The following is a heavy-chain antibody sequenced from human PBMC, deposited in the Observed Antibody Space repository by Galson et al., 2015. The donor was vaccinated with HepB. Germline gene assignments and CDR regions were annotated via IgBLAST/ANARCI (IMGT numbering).Heavy chain of an antibody. CDR2: IFSNDEE. J-gene: IGHJ4*02. CDR1: GFSLSNARMG. Sequence: PALVKPTQTLTLTCTVSGFSLSNARMGVSWIHQPPGKALEWLAHIFSNDEESYSTSLKSRLTISKDTSKSQVALSMTNMDPVDTATYYCARSPRYTSSRSFDYWGQGTLVTVSS. CDR3: ARSPRYTSSRSFDY. D-gene: IGHD6-13*01. V-gene: IGHV2-26*01.